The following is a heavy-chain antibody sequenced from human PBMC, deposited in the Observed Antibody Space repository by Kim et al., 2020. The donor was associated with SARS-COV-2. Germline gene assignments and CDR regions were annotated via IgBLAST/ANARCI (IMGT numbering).Heavy chain of an antibody. CDR1: GYTLTELS. CDR2: FDPEDGET. Sequence: ASVKVSCKVSGYTLTELSMHWVRQAPGKGLEWMGGFDPEDGETIYAQKFQGRVTMTEDTSTDTAYMELSSLRSEDTAVYYCATVAPYVVQGVYVWYYFDYWGQGTLVTVSS. J-gene: IGHJ4*02. D-gene: IGHD3-10*01. V-gene: IGHV1-24*01. CDR3: ATVAPYVVQGVYVWYYFDY.